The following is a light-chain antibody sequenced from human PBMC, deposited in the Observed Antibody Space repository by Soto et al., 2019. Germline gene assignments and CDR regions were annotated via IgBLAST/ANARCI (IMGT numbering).Light chain of an antibody. CDR3: QQYNSYPWT. CDR1: QSISSW. CDR2: NAS. V-gene: IGKV1-5*03. Sequence: DIQMTQSPSTLSASVGDRVTITCRASQSISSWLAWYQKKPGKAPKLLIYNASSLESAVPSRFSGSGSGTEFTLTISSLQPDDFATYYCQQYNSYPWTFGQGTKVEIK. J-gene: IGKJ1*01.